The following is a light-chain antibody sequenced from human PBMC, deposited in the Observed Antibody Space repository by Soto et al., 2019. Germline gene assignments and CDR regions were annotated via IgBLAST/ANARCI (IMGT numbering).Light chain of an antibody. V-gene: IGKV2-28*01. CDR2: LGS. CDR1: ESLLHVSGHNY. Sequence: DVVMTQSPLSLPVTPGEPASISCRSSESLLHVSGHNYLDWYLQKPGQSPQLLIYLGSYRASGVPDRFSGSVSGTDFTLEISRVEAEDVGIYYCMQGLHSLQYTFGPGTRVDV. J-gene: IGKJ3*01. CDR3: MQGLHSLQYT.